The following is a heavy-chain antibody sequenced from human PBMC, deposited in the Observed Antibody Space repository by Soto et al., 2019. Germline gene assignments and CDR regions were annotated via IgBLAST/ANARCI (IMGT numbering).Heavy chain of an antibody. CDR1: GFTFTSSA. D-gene: IGHD1-20*01. V-gene: IGHV1-58*01. Sequence: GASVKVSCKASGFTFTSSAVQWVRQARGQRLEWIGWIVVGSGNTNYAQKFQERVTITRDMSTSTAYMELSSLRSEDTAVYYCAALYNWNGGAAFDIWGQGTMVTVSS. CDR3: AALYNWNGGAAFDI. J-gene: IGHJ3*02. CDR2: IVVGSGNT.